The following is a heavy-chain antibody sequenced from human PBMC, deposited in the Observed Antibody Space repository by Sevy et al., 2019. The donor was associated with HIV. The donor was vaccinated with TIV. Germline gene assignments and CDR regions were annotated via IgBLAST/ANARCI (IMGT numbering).Heavy chain of an antibody. CDR1: GGSITSYY. CDR2: IYNNGNT. Sequence: SQTLSLTCTVSGGSITSYYWSWIRQPPGNGLECIGHIYNNGNTNYNPSLRSRVTISVDRSKNQFSLKLSSVTAADTAVYYCAKVTYYYDSRGYPNYYFDYWGQGTLVTVSS. CDR3: AKVTYYYDSRGYPNYYFDY. V-gene: IGHV4-59*13. D-gene: IGHD3-22*01. J-gene: IGHJ4*02.